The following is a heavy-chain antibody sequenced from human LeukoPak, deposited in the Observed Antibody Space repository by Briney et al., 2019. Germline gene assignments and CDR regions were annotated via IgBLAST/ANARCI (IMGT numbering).Heavy chain of an antibody. D-gene: IGHD6-19*01. CDR1: GDSVSSNTAA. J-gene: IGHJ3*02. Sequence: QTLSLTCAISGDSVSSNTAAWNWIRQPPSRGLEWLGRTFYRSNWYDDYAASVKSRITINPDTSKNQFSLHLKSVAPEDTAVYYCAREVAGTWAFDIWGQGTRVTVSS. CDR3: AREVAGTWAFDI. CDR2: TFYRSNWYD. V-gene: IGHV6-1*01.